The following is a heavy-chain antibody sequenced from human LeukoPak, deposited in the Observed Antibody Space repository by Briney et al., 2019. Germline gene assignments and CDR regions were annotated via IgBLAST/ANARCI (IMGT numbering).Heavy chain of an antibody. CDR3: ARGIYSTDLYFYMDV. D-gene: IGHD2/OR15-2a*01. CDR1: GYAFTGYD. J-gene: IGHJ6*03. CDR2: INPNSGAT. V-gene: IGHV1-2*06. Sequence: ASVKVSCKASGYAFTGYDMDWVRQAPGQGLEWMGRINPNSGATNYAQKFQGRVTMTRDTSISTAYMEFNGLRSDDTAVYYCARGIYSTDLYFYMDVWGKGTTVTVYS.